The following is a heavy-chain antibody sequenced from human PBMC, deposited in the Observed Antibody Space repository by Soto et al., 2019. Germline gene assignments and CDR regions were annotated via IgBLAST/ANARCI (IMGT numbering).Heavy chain of an antibody. CDR3: ARVLSGSYFGGPYDAFDI. J-gene: IGHJ3*02. V-gene: IGHV4-61*01. CDR1: GGSVSSGSYY. D-gene: IGHD1-26*01. Sequence: SETLSLTCTVSGGSVSSGSYYWSWIRQPPGKGLEWIGYIYYSGSTNYNPSLKSRVTISVDTSKNQFSLKLSSVTAADTAVYYCARVLSGSYFGGPYDAFDIWGQGRMVT. CDR2: IYYSGST.